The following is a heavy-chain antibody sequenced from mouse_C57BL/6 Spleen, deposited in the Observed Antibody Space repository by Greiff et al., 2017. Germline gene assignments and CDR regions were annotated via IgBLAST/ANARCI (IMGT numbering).Heavy chain of an antibody. CDR2: SRNKANDYTT. V-gene: IGHV7-1*01. D-gene: IGHD3-2*01. CDR1: GFTFSDFY. J-gene: IGHJ2*01. Sequence: EVMLVESGGGLVQSGRSLRLSCATSGFTFSDFYMEWVRQAPGKGLEWIAASRNKANDYTTEYSASVKGRFIVSRDTSQSILYLQMNALRAEDTAIYYCARAPDRNYCDYWGQGTTLTVAS. CDR3: ARAPDRNYCDY.